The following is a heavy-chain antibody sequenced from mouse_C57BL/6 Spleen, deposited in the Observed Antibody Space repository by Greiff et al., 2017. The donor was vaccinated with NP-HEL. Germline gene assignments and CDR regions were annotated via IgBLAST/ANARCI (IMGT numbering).Heavy chain of an antibody. CDR2: IHPNSGST. CDR1: GYTFTSYW. Sequence: QVHVKQPGAELVKPGASVKLSCKASGYTFTSYWMHWVKQRPGQGLEWIGMIHPNSGSTNYNEKFKSKATLTVDKSSSTAYMQLSSLTSEDSAVYYCAREENDYDVGYFDYWGQGTTLTVSS. V-gene: IGHV1-64*01. D-gene: IGHD2-4*01. J-gene: IGHJ2*01. CDR3: AREENDYDVGYFDY.